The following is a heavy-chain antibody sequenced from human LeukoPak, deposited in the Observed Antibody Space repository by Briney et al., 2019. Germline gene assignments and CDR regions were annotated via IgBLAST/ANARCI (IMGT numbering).Heavy chain of an antibody. CDR2: ISYDGTNK. CDR3: AELGITMIGGV. CDR1: GFTFSTYA. V-gene: IGHV3-30*04. J-gene: IGHJ6*04. Sequence: GGSLRLSCAASGFTFSTYAMHWVRQAPGKGLEWVAVISYDGTNKYYADSVKGRFTISRDNSKNTLYLQMNSLRAEDTAVYYCAELGITMIGGVWGKGTTVTISS. D-gene: IGHD3-10*02.